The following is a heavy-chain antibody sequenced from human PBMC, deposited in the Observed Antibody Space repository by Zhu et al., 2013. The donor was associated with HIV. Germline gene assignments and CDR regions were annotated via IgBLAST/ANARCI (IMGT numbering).Heavy chain of an antibody. J-gene: IGHJ3*02. CDR2: ISAYNGNT. CDR1: GGTFTDHA. D-gene: IGHD1-26*01. V-gene: IGHV1-18*01. Sequence: HVQLVQSGAEVKKPGSSVRVSCRTSGGTFTDHAINWVRQAPGQGLEWMGWISAYNGNTNYAQKFQGRVAMTTDISTNTAYMELRSLRSDDTAVYYCASLSGNYFRALDIWGQGTMVTVSS. CDR3: ASLSGNYFRALDI.